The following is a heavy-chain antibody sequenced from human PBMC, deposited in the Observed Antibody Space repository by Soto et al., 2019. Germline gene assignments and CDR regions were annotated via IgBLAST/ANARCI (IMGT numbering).Heavy chain of an antibody. CDR3: ARQRGGGYLFAP. J-gene: IGHJ5*02. CDR1: GGSINSDDHY. D-gene: IGHD3-16*01. Sequence: QVQVQESGPGLVKPSQTLSLTCSVSGGSINSDDHYWTWIRQPPGKGLEWIGSIYYSGTTNYNPSLQSRITVSKDTSKNQFSLNLTSVTAADPALYYCARQRGGGYLFAPWGQGTPVTVSS. V-gene: IGHV4-30-4*01. CDR2: IYYSGTT.